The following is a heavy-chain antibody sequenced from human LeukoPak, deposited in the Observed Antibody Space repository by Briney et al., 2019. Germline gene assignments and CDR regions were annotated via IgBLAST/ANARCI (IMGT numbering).Heavy chain of an antibody. CDR3: ARDLSPHYYGSGSGDAFDI. Sequence: SETLSLTCTVSGGSISSSSYYWGWIRQPPGKGLEWIGSIYYSGSTYYNPSLKSRVTISVDTSKNQFSLKLSSVTAADTAVYYCARDLSPHYYGSGSGDAFDIWGQGTMVTVSS. J-gene: IGHJ3*02. CDR1: GGSISSSSYY. V-gene: IGHV4-39*07. D-gene: IGHD3-10*01. CDR2: IYYSGST.